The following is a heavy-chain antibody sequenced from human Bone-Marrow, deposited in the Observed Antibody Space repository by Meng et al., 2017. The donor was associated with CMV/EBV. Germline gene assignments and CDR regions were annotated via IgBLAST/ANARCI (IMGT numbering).Heavy chain of an antibody. CDR3: ARESYYYDSSGYYHFDY. CDR1: GFTGSSHY. D-gene: IGHD3-22*01. CDR2: FYSSGIT. J-gene: IGHJ4*02. V-gene: IGHV3-53*01. Sequence: GESLKISCSASGFTGSSHYMSWVRQAPGKGLECVSVFYSSGITYYADSVKGRFTISSDNSKTTLYLQMNSLRAEDTAVYYCARESYYYDSSGYYHFDYWGQGTLVTVSS.